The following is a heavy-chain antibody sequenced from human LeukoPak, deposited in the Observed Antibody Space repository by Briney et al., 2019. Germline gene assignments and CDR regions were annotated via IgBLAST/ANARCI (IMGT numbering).Heavy chain of an antibody. J-gene: IGHJ4*02. V-gene: IGHV1-2*02. CDR2: INPKSGGT. D-gene: IGHD3-3*01. CDR1: GYTFTGYY. CDR3: ATAFGVVDFDY. Sequence: ASVKVSCKASGYTFTGYYMHWVRQAPGQGLEWMGWINPKSGGTNYAQKFQGRVTMTRDTSISTANMELSSLRSDDTAVYYCATAFGVVDFDYWGQGTLVTVSS.